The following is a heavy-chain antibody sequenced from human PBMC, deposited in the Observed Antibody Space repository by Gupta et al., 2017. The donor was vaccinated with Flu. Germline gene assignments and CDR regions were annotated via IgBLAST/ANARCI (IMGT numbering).Heavy chain of an antibody. CDR3: ARAFTIATDQFDF. CDR2: VRTKAKGYTT. Sequence: EVQLVESGGGLVSPGGSLRLSCAASGFTFRAHYMDWVSMAPGKGPGWGGRVRTKAKGYTTEYAASVQGRFTISRDDSRSSVHLQMSSLRIEDTAVYYCARAFTIATDQFDFWGQGTLVTVSS. V-gene: IGHV3-72*01. D-gene: IGHD2-21*01. J-gene: IGHJ4*02. CDR1: GFTFRAHY.